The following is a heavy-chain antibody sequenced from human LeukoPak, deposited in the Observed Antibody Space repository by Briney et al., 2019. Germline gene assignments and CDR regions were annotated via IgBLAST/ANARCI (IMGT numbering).Heavy chain of an antibody. V-gene: IGHV1-2*02. CDR2: IRPNSGNT. J-gene: IGHJ6*03. CDR1: GYTFTGYF. D-gene: IGHD2-8*01. CDR3: ARGVFAPNNYYYYYYMDV. Sequence: GASVKVSCKASGYTFTGYFIHWVRQAPGQGLEWMGYIRPNSGNTTSAPRFQGRVTMTRDTSLSTAYMELSRLTTDDTAVYYCARGVFAPNNYYYYYYMDVWGKGTTVTVSS.